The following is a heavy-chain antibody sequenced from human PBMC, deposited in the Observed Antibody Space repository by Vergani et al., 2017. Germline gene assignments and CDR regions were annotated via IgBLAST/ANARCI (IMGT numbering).Heavy chain of an antibody. CDR1: GFTFSSYS. CDR2: ISSSSSTI. D-gene: IGHD6-13*01. J-gene: IGHJ3*02. Sequence: EVQLVESGGGLVQPGGSLRLSCAASGFTFSSYSINWVRQAPGKGREWVSYISSSSSTIYYADSVKGRFTISRDNAKNSLYLQMNSLRAEDTAVYYCARDWSIAAAGSAFDIWGQGTMVTVSS. V-gene: IGHV3-48*01. CDR3: ARDWSIAAAGSAFDI.